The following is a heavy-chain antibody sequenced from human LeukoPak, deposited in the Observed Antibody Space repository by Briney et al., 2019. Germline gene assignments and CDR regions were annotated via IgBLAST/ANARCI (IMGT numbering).Heavy chain of an antibody. CDR2: ISSSSSYI. CDR3: ARDGYSSSWYLN. V-gene: IGHV3-21*01. Sequence: GGSLRLSCAASGFTFSSYSMNWVRQAQGKGLEWVSSISSSSSYIYYADSVKGRFTISRDNAKNSLYLQMNSLRAEDTAVYYCARDGYSSSWYLNWGQGTLVTVSS. CDR1: GFTFSSYS. D-gene: IGHD6-13*01. J-gene: IGHJ4*02.